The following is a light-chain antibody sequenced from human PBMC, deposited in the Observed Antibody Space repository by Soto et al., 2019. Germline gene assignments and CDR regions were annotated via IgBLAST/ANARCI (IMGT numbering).Light chain of an antibody. CDR3: SSYTNRSTFV. CDR2: EVS. J-gene: IGLJ1*01. V-gene: IGLV2-14*01. CDR1: SSDVGGYDY. Sequence: QSALTQPASVSGSPGQSITISCTGTSSDVGGYDYVSWYQQHPGKAPKLMIYEVSNRPSGVSNRFSGSKSGNTASLTISGLQGEDETDYYCSSYTNRSTFVFGTGTKVTVL.